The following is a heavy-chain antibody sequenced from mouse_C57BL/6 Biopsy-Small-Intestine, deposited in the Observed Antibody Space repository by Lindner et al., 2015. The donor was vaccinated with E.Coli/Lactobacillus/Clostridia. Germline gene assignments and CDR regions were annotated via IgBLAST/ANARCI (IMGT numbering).Heavy chain of an antibody. V-gene: IGHV1-20*01. Sequence: VQLQESGPELVKPGDSVKISCKASGYSFTDYFMNWVMQSHGKSLEWIGRINPYNGDTFYNQKLKGKATLTVDKSSGTAHMELRSLTSEDSTVYYCARGGDFDYWGQGTTLSVSS. CDR1: GYSFTDYF. J-gene: IGHJ2*01. CDR3: ARGGDFDY. CDR2: INPYNGDT.